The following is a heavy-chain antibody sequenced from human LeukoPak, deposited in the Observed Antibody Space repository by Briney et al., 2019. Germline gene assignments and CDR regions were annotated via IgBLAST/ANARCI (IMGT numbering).Heavy chain of an antibody. CDR1: GFTFSSYA. CDR3: AKSDSSGWYSSDY. J-gene: IGHJ4*02. CDR2: ISGSGGST. D-gene: IGHD6-19*01. V-gene: IGHV3-23*01. Sequence: PGGSLRLSCAASGFTFSSYAMSWVRQAPGKGLEWVSAISGSGGSTYYADSVKGRFTISRDNSKNTLYLQMNSLRAEDTAVYHCAKSDSSGWYSSDYWGQGTLVTVSS.